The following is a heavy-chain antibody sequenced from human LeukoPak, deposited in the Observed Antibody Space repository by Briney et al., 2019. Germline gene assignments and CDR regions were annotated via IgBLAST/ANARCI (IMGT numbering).Heavy chain of an antibody. CDR1: GGSFSGYY. J-gene: IGHJ4*02. CDR2: IYTSGST. Sequence: PSETLSLTCAVYGGSFSGYYWSWIRQPAGKGLEWIGRIYTSGSTNYNPSLKSRVTVSVDTSKNQFSLKLSSVTAADTAVYYCARVTHDYGDYHFDYWGQGTLVTVSS. D-gene: IGHD4-17*01. CDR3: ARVTHDYGDYHFDY. V-gene: IGHV4-59*10.